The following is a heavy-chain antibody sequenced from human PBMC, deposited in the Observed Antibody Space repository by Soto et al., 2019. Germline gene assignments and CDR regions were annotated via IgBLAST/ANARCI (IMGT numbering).Heavy chain of an antibody. CDR2: IYWDDDK. CDR3: VQSRWGGDCLQSYSSHSYYGLDV. D-gene: IGHD2-21*02. J-gene: IGHJ6*02. Sequence: QITLKESGPTLVKPTQTLTLTCTFSGFSLSTTGVGVGWIRQPPGKALEWLALIYWDDDKRYNPSLNSRLTITKDTSQNQLVLAMTNMDPVDTATYYCVQSRWGGDCLQSYSSHSYYGLDVWGQGTTVTVSS. CDR1: GFSLSTTGVG. V-gene: IGHV2-5*02.